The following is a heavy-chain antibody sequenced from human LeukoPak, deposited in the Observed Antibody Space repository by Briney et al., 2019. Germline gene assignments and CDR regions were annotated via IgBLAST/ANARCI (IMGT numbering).Heavy chain of an antibody. CDR2: ISGSGGST. V-gene: IGHV3-23*01. CDR1: GSRFSSYA. J-gene: IGHJ4*02. CDR3: AKAPFPSYYYDSSGYYFPDY. D-gene: IGHD3-22*01. Sequence: PGGSLRLSCVVSGSRFSSYAMNWVRQAPGKGLEWVSAISGSGGSTYYADSVKGRFTISRDNSKNTLYLQMNSLRAEDTAVYYCAKAPFPSYYYDSSGYYFPDYWGQGTLVTVSS.